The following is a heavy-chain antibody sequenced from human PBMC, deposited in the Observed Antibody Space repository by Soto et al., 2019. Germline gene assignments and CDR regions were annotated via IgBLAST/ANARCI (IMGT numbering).Heavy chain of an antibody. CDR1: GGTFSSYA. CDR2: IIPIFGTA. V-gene: IGHV1-69*01. D-gene: IGHD3-9*01. J-gene: IGHJ6*02. CDR3: ERGVLRYFDWSPAPYHYYGMDV. Sequence: QVQLVQSGAEVKKPGSSVKVSCKASGGTFSSYAISWVRQAPGQGLEWMGGIIPIFGTANYAQKFQGRVTMTADESTSTDYMDLSSLRSEDTAVYYCERGVLRYFDWSPAPYHYYGMDVWGQGNTVTVSS.